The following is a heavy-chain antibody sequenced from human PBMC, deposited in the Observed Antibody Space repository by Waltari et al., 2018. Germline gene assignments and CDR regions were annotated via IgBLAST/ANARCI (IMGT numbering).Heavy chain of an antibody. D-gene: IGHD4-17*01. CDR1: GFTFSSYG. J-gene: IGHJ4*02. CDR2: IWYDGSNK. Sequence: QVQLVESGGGVVQPGRSLRLSCAASGFTFSSYGMHWVRQAPGKGLAWVAVIWYDGSNKYYADSVKGRFTISRDNSKNTLYLQMNSLRAEDTAVYYCARDPAPQYGDYEDFDYWGQGTLVTVSS. V-gene: IGHV3-33*01. CDR3: ARDPAPQYGDYEDFDY.